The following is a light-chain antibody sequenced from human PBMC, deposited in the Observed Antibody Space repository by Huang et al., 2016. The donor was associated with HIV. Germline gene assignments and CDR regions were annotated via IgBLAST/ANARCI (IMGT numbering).Light chain of an antibody. CDR2: DTS. CDR1: QSVSSY. Sequence: ELVLTQPPATLSLSPGERATLSCRASQSVSSYLAWYQQKPGQAPRLLIYDTSNRAAGIPARFSGSGSGTDFTLTISSLEPEDFAVYYCQQRSIWPPAFTFGGGTKVEIK. V-gene: IGKV3-11*01. CDR3: QQRSIWPPAFT. J-gene: IGKJ4*01.